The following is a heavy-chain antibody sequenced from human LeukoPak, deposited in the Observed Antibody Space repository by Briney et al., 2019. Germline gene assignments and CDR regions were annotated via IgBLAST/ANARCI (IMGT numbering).Heavy chain of an antibody. V-gene: IGHV3-21*01. CDR3: ARDYGTYYYDSSRAFDI. J-gene: IGHJ3*02. CDR1: GFTFSSYS. Sequence: GGSLRLSCAASGFTFSSYSMNWVRRAPGKGLEWVSSISSSSSYIYYADSVKGRFTISRDNAKNSLYLQMNSLRAEDTAVYYCARDYGTYYYDSSRAFDIWGQGTMVTVSS. CDR2: ISSSSSYI. D-gene: IGHD3-22*01.